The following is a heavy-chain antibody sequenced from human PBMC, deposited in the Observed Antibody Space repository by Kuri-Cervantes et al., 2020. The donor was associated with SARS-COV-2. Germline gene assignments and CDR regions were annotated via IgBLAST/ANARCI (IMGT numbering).Heavy chain of an antibody. V-gene: IGHV3-21*01. CDR1: GFTCRSYG. Sequence: GGALRLSCVASGFTCRSYGVTWVRQAPGRGLEWVSSISSGSDYIYYADSVKGRLSVSRDKAENSLSLQMNSLTAGDPAVYYCARDRGYCDGGGCYSTGFSFDYWGQGALVTVSS. J-gene: IGHJ4*02. CDR3: ARDRGYCDGGGCYSTGFSFDY. CDR2: ISSGSDYI. D-gene: IGHD2-15*01.